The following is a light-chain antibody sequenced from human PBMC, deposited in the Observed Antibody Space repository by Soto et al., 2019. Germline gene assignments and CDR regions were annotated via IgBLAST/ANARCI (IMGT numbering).Light chain of an antibody. Sequence: EIVLTQSPVTLSLSPGERATLSCRASQSVSSYLAWYQQKPGQAPRLLIYDASNRATDIPARFSGSGSGTDFTLTISSLEPEDFAVYYCLQHNSYPLTFGGGTKVEIK. J-gene: IGKJ4*01. CDR2: DAS. V-gene: IGKV3-11*01. CDR3: LQHNSYPLT. CDR1: QSVSSY.